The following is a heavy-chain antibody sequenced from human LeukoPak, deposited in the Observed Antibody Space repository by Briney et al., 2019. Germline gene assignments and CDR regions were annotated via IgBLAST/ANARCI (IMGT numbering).Heavy chain of an antibody. D-gene: IGHD1-26*01. CDR3: AKDPIVGATTTYYFDY. CDR2: ISSSGSII. CDR1: GFTFSDYY. V-gene: IGHV3-11*04. Sequence: GGSLRLSCAASGFTFSDYYMSWIRQAPGKGLEWVSYISSSGSIIYYADSVRGRFTISRDNSKNTLYLQMNSLRAEDTAVYYCAKDPIVGATTTYYFDYWGQGTLVTVSS. J-gene: IGHJ4*02.